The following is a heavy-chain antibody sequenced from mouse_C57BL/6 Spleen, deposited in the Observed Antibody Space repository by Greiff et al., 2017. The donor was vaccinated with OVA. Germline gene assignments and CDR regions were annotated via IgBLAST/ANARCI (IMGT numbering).Heavy chain of an antibody. V-gene: IGHV5-9-1*02. CDR2: ISSGGDYI. J-gene: IGHJ4*01. D-gene: IGHD2-10*02. CDR3: TREWVWDYAMDY. Sequence: EVQLVESGEGLVKPGGSLKLSCAASGFTFSSYAMSWVRQTPEKRLEWVAYISSGGDYIYYADTVKGRFTISRDNARNTLYLQMSSLKSEDTAMYYCTREWVWDYAMDYWGQGTSVTVSS. CDR1: GFTFSSYA.